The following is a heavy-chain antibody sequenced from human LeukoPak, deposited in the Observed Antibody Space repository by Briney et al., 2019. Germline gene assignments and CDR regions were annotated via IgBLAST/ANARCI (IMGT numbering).Heavy chain of an antibody. CDR1: GYSISSGYY. J-gene: IGHJ4*02. V-gene: IGHV4-38-2*02. CDR3: ARESRRWLRLYYFDY. Sequence: SETLSLTCTVSGYSISSGYYWGWIRQPPGKGLEWIGSIYHSGSTYYNPSLKSRVTISVDTSKNQFSLKLSSVTAADTAVYYCARESRRWLRLYYFDYWGQGTLVTVSS. D-gene: IGHD5-12*01. CDR2: IYHSGST.